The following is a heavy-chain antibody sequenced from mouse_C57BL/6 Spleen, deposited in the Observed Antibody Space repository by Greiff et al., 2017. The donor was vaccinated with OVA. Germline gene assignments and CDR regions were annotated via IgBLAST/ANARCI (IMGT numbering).Heavy chain of an antibody. CDR3: ANYYGSSIYWYFDV. D-gene: IGHD1-1*01. Sequence: VQLKESGPELVKPGASVKISCKASGYSFTDYNMNWVKQSNGKSLEWIGVINPNYGTTSYNQKFKCKATLTVDQSSSTAYMQLHSLTSEDSAVYYCANYYGSSIYWYFDVWGTGTTVTVSS. J-gene: IGHJ1*03. CDR2: INPNYGTT. CDR1: GYSFTDYN. V-gene: IGHV1-39*01.